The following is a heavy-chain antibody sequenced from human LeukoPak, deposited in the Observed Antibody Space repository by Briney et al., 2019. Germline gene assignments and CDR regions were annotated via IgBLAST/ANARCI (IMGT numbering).Heavy chain of an antibody. J-gene: IGHJ3*02. CDR1: GFTFSSYS. CDR3: ARDLRAYGSGSYYNDAFDI. D-gene: IGHD3-10*01. V-gene: IGHV4-39*07. CDR2: IYYSGST. Sequence: GSLRLSCAASGFTFSSYSMNWIRQPPGKGLEWIGSIYYSGSTYYNPSLKSRVTISVDTSKNQFSLKLSSVTAADTAVYYCARDLRAYGSGSYYNDAFDIWGQGTMVTVSS.